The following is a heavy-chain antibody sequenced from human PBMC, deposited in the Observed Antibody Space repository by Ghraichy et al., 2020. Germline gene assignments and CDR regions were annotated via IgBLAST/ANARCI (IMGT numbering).Heavy chain of an antibody. CDR1: GGSISSYY. D-gene: IGHD1-26*01. V-gene: IGHV4-59*01. J-gene: IGHJ3*02. Sequence: SETLSLTCTVYGGSISSYYWSWIRQPPGKGLEWIGDIYYSGSTNYNPSLKSRVTISVDTSKNQFSLKLSSVTAADTAVYYCARDGFVVGAPGAFDIWGQGTMVTVSS. CDR2: IYYSGST. CDR3: ARDGFVVGAPGAFDI.